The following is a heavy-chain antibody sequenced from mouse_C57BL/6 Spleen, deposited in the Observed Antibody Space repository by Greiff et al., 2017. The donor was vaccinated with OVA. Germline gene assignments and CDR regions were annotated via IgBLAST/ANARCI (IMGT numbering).Heavy chain of an antibody. CDR3: ARDGNYEGYYFDY. J-gene: IGHJ2*01. Sequence: VQLKESGPGLVKPSQSLSLTCSVTGYSITSGYYWNWIRQFPGNKLEWMGYISYDGSNNYNPSLKNRISITRDTSKNQFFLKLNSVTTEDTATYYCARDGNYEGYYFDYWGQGTTLTVSS. V-gene: IGHV3-6*01. CDR1: GYSITSGYY. D-gene: IGHD2-1*01. CDR2: ISYDGSN.